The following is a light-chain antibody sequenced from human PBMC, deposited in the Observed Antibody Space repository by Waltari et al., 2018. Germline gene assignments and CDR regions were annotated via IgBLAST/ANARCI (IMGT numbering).Light chain of an antibody. J-gene: IGKJ4*01. CDR3: QQFHTWPLT. Sequence: EIVMTQSPETLSVSPGQRVTLPCRASQNIDASLAWHQQRPGQAPRVLISGASYRVTGIPDRFSGGGSGTEFTLTISSLQSEDVAIYYCQQFHTWPLTFGGGTKVEIK. V-gene: IGKV3-15*01. CDR2: GAS. CDR1: QNIDAS.